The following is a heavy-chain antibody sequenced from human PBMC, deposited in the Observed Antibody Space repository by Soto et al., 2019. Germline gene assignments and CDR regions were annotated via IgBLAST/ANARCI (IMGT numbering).Heavy chain of an antibody. CDR2: LVPIYRTA. Sequence: SVKVSCKASGGTFSSYRITWVRPAPGQGLEWLVGLVPIYRTADYAQKFQGRVTITADESARTSYMELRSLKSQDTAVYYCVRDSGAKLSSSWGQGTLVTVSS. J-gene: IGHJ4*02. D-gene: IGHD6-13*01. CDR3: VRDSGAKLSSS. CDR1: GGTFSSYR. V-gene: IGHV1-69*13.